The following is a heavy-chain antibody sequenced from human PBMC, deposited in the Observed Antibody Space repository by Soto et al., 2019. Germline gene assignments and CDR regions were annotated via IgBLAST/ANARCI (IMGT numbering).Heavy chain of an antibody. D-gene: IGHD6-13*01. Sequence: QVQLVESGGGVVQPGRSLRLSCAASGFTFSSYAMHWVRQAPGKGLEWVAVISSDGSNKYYADSVKGRFTISRDNAKNKRYLQMNSLRDEDTAVYYCARVTAGLAPLQQVSPPDYWGQGTLVTVSS. CDR2: ISSDGSNK. J-gene: IGHJ4*02. V-gene: IGHV3-30-3*01. CDR3: ARVTAGLAPLQQVSPPDY. CDR1: GFTFSSYA.